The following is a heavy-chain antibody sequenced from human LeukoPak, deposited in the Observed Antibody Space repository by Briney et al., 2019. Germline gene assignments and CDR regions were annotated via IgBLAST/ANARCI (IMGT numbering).Heavy chain of an antibody. CDR3: ARDNSVRDEAWWFNP. Sequence: GASLKLSCKASASTFTTYAIHWVRQAPGQGLEWMGWISTGNGNTRYSRSFQDRFTISSDTSTSTDYLELSSLRSEDTAVYYCARDNSVRDEAWWFNPWGQGTLVTVSS. D-gene: IGHD5-24*01. CDR1: ASTFTTYA. J-gene: IGHJ5*02. CDR2: ISTGNGNT. V-gene: IGHV1-3*04.